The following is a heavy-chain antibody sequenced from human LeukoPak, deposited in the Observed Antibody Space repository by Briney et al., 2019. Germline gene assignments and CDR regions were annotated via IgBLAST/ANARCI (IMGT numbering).Heavy chain of an antibody. CDR3: VRAAYSGNYGDYNYYMDV. V-gene: IGHV3-74*03. Sequence: GGSLRLSCAASGFTFSSYWMHWVRQGPGKGLVWVSRINSDGSSIMYADFVKGRFTISRDNAKNSVYLEMNSLRDDDTAVYYCVRAAYSGNYGDYNYYMDVWGKGTTVIVSS. CDR1: GFTFSSYW. CDR2: INSDGSSI. D-gene: IGHD1-26*01. J-gene: IGHJ6*03.